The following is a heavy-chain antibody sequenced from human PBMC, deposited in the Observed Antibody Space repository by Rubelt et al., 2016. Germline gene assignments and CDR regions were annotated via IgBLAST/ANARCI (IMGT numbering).Heavy chain of an antibody. CDR1: GGSISSSSYY. V-gene: IGHV4-39*01. CDR3: ARGGARRSGFFDY. J-gene: IGHJ4*02. D-gene: IGHD6-6*01. CDR2: IYYSGST. Sequence: QLQLQESGPGLVKPSETLSLTCTVSGGSISSSSYYWGWIRQPPGKGLEWIGSIYYSGSTYYNPSLKSRVTISVDTSKNQFSLKLSSVTAADTAVYYCARGGARRSGFFDYWGQGTLVTVSS.